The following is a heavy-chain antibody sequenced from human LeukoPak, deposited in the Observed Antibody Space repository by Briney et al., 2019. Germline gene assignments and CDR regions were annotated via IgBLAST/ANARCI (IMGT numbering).Heavy chain of an antibody. Sequence: ASVKVSCKASGYTLSSNAINWVRQAPGQGLEWMGWIDTNTGNPTYAQGFTGQFVFSLDTSVSTAYLQISSLKAEDTAEYFCARGYDSSGYFSDWGQGTLVTVSS. CDR3: ARGYDSSGYFSD. CDR1: GYTLSSNA. J-gene: IGHJ4*02. V-gene: IGHV7-4-1*02. CDR2: IDTNTGNP. D-gene: IGHD3-22*01.